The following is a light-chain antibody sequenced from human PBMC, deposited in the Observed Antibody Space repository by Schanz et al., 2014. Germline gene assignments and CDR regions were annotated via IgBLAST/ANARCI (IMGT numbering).Light chain of an antibody. CDR2: GAS. CDR1: QSVSSSY. J-gene: IGKJ2*01. V-gene: IGKV3-20*01. Sequence: EVVLTQSPGTLSLSPGERATLSCRTSQSVSSSYLAWYQQKPGQAPRLVIYGASRRAAGIPARFSGSGSGTDFTLTISSLEPEDFAVYYCQQYGSSPEYTFGQGTKLEIK. CDR3: QQYGSSPEYT.